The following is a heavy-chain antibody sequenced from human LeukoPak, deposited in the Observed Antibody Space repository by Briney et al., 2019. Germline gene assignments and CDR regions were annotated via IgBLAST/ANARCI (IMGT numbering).Heavy chain of an antibody. CDR3: ARTARYSSGWFHYFDY. CDR2: IYYSGST. V-gene: IGHV4-39*01. Sequence: SETLSLTCTVSGGSISSSSYYWGWIRQPPGKGLEWIGSIYYSGSTYYNPSLKSRVTISVGTSKNQFSLKLSSVTAADTAVYYCARTARYSSGWFHYFDYWGQGTLVTVSS. CDR1: GGSISSSSYY. J-gene: IGHJ4*02. D-gene: IGHD6-19*01.